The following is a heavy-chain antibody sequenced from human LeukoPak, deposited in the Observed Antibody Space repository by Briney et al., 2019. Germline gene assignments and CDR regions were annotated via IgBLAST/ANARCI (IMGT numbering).Heavy chain of an antibody. CDR3: ARQTGSGLFILP. V-gene: IGHV4-39*01. CDR1: GVSISVSNSY. D-gene: IGHD3/OR15-3a*01. Sequence: SETLSLTCTVSGVSISVSNSYWCWIRQPPGKGLEWIGSIYYSGNTYYNASLKSQVSLSIDTSKNQFSLRLTSVTAADTAVYYCARQTGSGLFILPGGQGTLVTVSS. J-gene: IGHJ4*02. CDR2: IYYSGNT.